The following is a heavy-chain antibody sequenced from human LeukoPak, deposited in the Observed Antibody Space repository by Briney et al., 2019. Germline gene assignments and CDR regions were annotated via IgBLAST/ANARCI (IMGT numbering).Heavy chain of an antibody. CDR3: AKGKWIQLWLEGG. J-gene: IGHJ4*02. CDR1: GFTFSSYG. CDR2: ISYDGSNK. D-gene: IGHD5-18*01. Sequence: PWGSLRLSCAASGFTFSSYGMHWVRQAPGKGLEWVAVISYDGSNKYYADSVKGRFTISRDNSKNTLYLQMNSLRAEDTAVYYCAKGKWIQLWLEGGWGQGTLVTVSS. V-gene: IGHV3-30*18.